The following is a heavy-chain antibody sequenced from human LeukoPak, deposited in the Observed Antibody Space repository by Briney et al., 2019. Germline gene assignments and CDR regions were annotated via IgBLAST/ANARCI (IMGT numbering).Heavy chain of an antibody. CDR3: ARGGRGKYYFDY. V-gene: IGHV3-33*01. J-gene: IGHJ4*02. CDR2: IWYDGSNK. CDR1: GFTFSSYG. D-gene: IGHD3-16*01. Sequence: GRSLRLSCAASGFTFSSYGMHWVRQAPGKGLEWVVVIWYDGSNKYYADSVKGRFTISRDNSKNTLYLQMNSLRAGDTAVYYCARGGRGKYYFDYWGQGTLVTVSS.